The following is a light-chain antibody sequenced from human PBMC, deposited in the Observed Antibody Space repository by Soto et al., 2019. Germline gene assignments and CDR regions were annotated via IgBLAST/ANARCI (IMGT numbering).Light chain of an antibody. CDR3: SSYTTNNIRQIV. J-gene: IGLJ1*01. V-gene: IGLV2-14*03. CDR2: DVS. Sequence: CTGTSNDVGGYNYVSWYQHHPGKAPKHIIYDVSNRPSGVSMRFSGSKSDNTASLTISGLQPEDEADYHCSSYTTNNIRQIVFGPGAKDT. CDR1: SNDVGGYNY.